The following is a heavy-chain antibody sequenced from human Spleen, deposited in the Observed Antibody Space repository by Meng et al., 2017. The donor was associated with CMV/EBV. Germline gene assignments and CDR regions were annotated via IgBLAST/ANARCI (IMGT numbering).Heavy chain of an antibody. CDR3: AKGEWELPTFFDY. Sequence: AASGFTFSDYAMTWVRQAPGRGLNWVSTISDSGRTPFYADSVKGRFTISRDNSNSTLFLQMDSLTPEDTAVYYCAKGEWELPTFFDYWGQGILVTVSS. CDR2: ISDSGRTP. V-gene: IGHV3-23*01. D-gene: IGHD1-26*01. CDR1: GFTFSDYA. J-gene: IGHJ4*02.